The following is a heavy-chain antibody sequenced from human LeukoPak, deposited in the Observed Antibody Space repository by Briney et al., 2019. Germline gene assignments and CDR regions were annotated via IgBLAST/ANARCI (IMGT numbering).Heavy chain of an antibody. CDR2: IKTDASKA. Sequence: HSGGSLRLSCSASGFTLSSHAMSWVRQAPGKGLEWVSDIKTDASKASYANSVEGRFSISRDNSRNTLYLQLNSLRAEDTAVYYCAKGIIDNSTFDSWGQGTLVTVSS. CDR3: AKGIIDNSTFDS. D-gene: IGHD2/OR15-2a*01. V-gene: IGHV3-23*01. CDR1: GFTLSSHA. J-gene: IGHJ4*02.